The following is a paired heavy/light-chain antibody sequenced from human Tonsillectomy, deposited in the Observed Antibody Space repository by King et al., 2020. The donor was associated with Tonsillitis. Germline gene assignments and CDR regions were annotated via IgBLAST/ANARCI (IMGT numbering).Heavy chain of an antibody. V-gene: IGHV4-30-4*01. CDR1: GGSIRRADYY. CDR2: IYSSGST. CDR3: ANFFGVVIQY. D-gene: IGHD3-3*01. J-gene: IGHJ4*02. Sequence: QVQLQESGPGLVKPSQTLSLTCTVSGGSIRRADYYWTWIRQPPGKGLEWIGNIYSSGSTYYNPSLRGRISISVDTSKSQFSLKLSSVTAADTAVYYCANFFGVVIQYWGQGILVTVSS.
Light chain of an antibody. J-gene: IGLJ2*01. V-gene: IGLV1-44*01. Sequence: QSVLTQPPSASGTPGQRVTISCSGSSSNIGSNVVNWYQHLPGTAPKLLIYSNNERPSGVPDRFSGSKSGASASLAISGLRSEDEADYFCAAWDDSLNGPVFGGGTKLTVL. CDR2: SNN. CDR1: SSNIGSNV. CDR3: AAWDDSLNGPV.